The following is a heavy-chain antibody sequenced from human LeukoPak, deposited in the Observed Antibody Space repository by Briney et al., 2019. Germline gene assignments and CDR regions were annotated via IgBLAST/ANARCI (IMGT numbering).Heavy chain of an antibody. CDR3: ARLMYSGYALSFDY. D-gene: IGHD5-12*01. CDR1: GGSISSYY. V-gene: IGHV4-59*08. CDR2: IYYSGST. Sequence: SETLSLTCTVSGGSISSYYWSWIRQPPGKGLEWIGYIYYSGSTNYNPSLKSRVTISVDTSKNQFSLKLSSVTAADTAVYYCARLMYSGYALSFDYWGQGTLVTVSS. J-gene: IGHJ4*02.